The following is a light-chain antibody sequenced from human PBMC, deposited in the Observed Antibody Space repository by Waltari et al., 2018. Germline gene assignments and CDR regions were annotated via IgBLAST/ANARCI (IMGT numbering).Light chain of an antibody. CDR1: SGHSSNA. CDR2: VNSDGSH. V-gene: IGLV4-69*01. Sequence: QLVLTQSPSASASLGPSVKLTGTPTSGHSSNAMPWHQQQPEKGPRYLMKVNSDGSHSKGDEIPDRFSGSSSGAERYLTISSLQSEDEADYYCQTGGHGTWVFGGGTKLTVL. J-gene: IGLJ3*02. CDR3: QTGGHGTWV.